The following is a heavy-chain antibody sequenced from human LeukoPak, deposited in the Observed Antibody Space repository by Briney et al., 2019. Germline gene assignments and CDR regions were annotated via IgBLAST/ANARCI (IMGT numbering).Heavy chain of an antibody. CDR1: GFTFSSYV. CDR3: AKDGKITMVRGVPDR. D-gene: IGHD3-10*01. J-gene: IGHJ5*02. V-gene: IGHV3-23*01. Sequence: GGSLRLSCAASGFTFSSYVMSWVRQAPGKGLEWVSGISGSGGRTYYADSVKGRFTISRDNSKNTLYLQMNSLRAEDTAVYYCAKDGKITMVRGVPDRWGQGTLVTVSS. CDR2: ISGSGGRT.